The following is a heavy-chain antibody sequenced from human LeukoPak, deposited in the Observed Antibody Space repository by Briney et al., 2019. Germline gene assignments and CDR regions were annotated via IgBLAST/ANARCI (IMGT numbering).Heavy chain of an antibody. CDR3: ARDLSGVIGAFDI. CDR2: IYYSGST. Sequence: PSQTLSLTCTVSGGSISSYYWSWIRQPAGKGLEWIGYIYYSGSTYYNPSLKSRVTISVDTSKNQFSLKLSSVTAADTAVYYCARDLSGVIGAFDIWGQGTMVTVSS. D-gene: IGHD3-9*01. J-gene: IGHJ3*02. V-gene: IGHV4-59*06. CDR1: GGSISSYY.